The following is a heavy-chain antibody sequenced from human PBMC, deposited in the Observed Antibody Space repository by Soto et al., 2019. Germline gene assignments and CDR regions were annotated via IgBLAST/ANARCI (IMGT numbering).Heavy chain of an antibody. CDR1: GGTFRSYA. CDR2: ISPIFGTA. Sequence: QVQLVQSGAEVKKPGSSVKVSCKASGGTFRSYAISWVRQAPGQGLEWMGGISPIFGTANYAQKFQGRVTITADESTSTDYMELSRLRSEDTAVYYCGRECIAAAGYYYYYGMDVWGQWTTVTASS. CDR3: GRECIAAAGYYYYYGMDV. V-gene: IGHV1-69*01. J-gene: IGHJ6*02. D-gene: IGHD6-13*01.